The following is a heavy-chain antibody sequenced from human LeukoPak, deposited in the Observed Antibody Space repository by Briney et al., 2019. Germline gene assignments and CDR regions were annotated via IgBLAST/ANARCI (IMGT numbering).Heavy chain of an antibody. V-gene: IGHV3-30*03. CDR1: GFTFSSYG. D-gene: IGHD5-18*01. CDR2: ISYDGSNK. CDR3: ARPGAMVTNYYYYYMDV. Sequence: PGGSLRLSCAASGFTFSSYGMHWVRQAPGNGLEWVAVISYDGSNKYYADSVKGRFTISRDNAKNSLYLQMNSLRAEDTAVYYCARPGAMVTNYYYYYMDVWGKGTTVTVSS. J-gene: IGHJ6*03.